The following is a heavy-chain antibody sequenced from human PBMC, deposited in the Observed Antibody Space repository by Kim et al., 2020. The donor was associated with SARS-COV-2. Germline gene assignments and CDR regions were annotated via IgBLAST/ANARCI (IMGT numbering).Heavy chain of an antibody. J-gene: IGHJ4*02. CDR2: ISGAGTT. CDR3: AKMQGFFDY. V-gene: IGHV3-23*01. Sequence: GGSLRLSCAASGFTFSSNSLSWVRQAPGKGLEWVSAISGAGTTYYADSVKGRFTISRYNVMNTVFLQMNSLRTDDTAVYYCAKMQGFFDYWGQGTLVTVSS. CDR1: GFTFSSNS.